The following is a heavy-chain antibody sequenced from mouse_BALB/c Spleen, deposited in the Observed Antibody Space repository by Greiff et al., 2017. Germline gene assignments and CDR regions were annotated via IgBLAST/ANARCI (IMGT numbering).Heavy chain of an antibody. V-gene: IGHV14-1*02. D-gene: IGHD2-10*01. CDR2: IDPENGNT. J-gene: IGHJ2*01. Sequence: VQLKESGAELVRPGALVKLSCKASGFNIKDYYMHWVKQRPEQGLEWIGWIDPENGNTIYDPKFQGKASITADTSSNTAYLQLSSLTSEDTAVYYCAAYYGNYPYYFDYWGQGTTLTVSS. CDR3: AAYYGNYPYYFDY. CDR1: GFNIKDYY.